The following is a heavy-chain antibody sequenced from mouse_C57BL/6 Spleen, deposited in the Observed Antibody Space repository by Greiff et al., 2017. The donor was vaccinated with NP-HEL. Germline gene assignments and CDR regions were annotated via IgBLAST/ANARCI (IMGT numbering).Heavy chain of an antibody. CDR2: INPNNGGT. CDR3: ARSNWENFDY. CDR1: GYTFTDYY. D-gene: IGHD4-1*01. J-gene: IGHJ2*01. Sequence: EVQLQQSGPELVKPGASVKISCKASGYTFTDYYMNWVKQSHGKSLEWIGDINPNNGGTSYNQKFKGKATLTVDKSSSTAYMELRSLTSEDSAVYYCARSNWENFDYWGQGTTLTVSS. V-gene: IGHV1-26*01.